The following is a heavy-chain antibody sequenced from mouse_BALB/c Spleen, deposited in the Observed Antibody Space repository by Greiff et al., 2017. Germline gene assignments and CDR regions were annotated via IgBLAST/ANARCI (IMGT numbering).Heavy chain of an antibody. J-gene: IGHJ2*01. CDR3: ARLGRSHYFDY. CDR1: GFTFSSYT. D-gene: IGHD4-1*01. V-gene: IGHV5-9*03. Sequence: EVKLMESGGGLVKPGGSLKLSCAASGFTFSSYTMSWVRQTPEKRLEWVATISSGGGNTYYPDSVKGRFTISRDNAKNNLYLQMSSLRSEDTALYYCARLGRSHYFDYWGQGTTLTVSS. CDR2: ISSGGGNT.